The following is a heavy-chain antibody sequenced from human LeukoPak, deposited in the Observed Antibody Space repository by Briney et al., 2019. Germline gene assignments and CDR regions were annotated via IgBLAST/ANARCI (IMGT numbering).Heavy chain of an antibody. CDR2: INHSGST. CDR1: GDYISSSTYY. D-gene: IGHD3-3*01. V-gene: IGHV4-39*07. Sequence: SETLSLTCTVSGDYISSSTYYWVWIRQPPGKGLEWIGEINHSGSTNNNPSLKSRVTVLVDASKNQFSLKLSSVTAADSAVYYCARSRAGNDFLSAFYAFDIWGQGTMVTVSS. CDR3: ARSRAGNDFLSAFYAFDI. J-gene: IGHJ3*02.